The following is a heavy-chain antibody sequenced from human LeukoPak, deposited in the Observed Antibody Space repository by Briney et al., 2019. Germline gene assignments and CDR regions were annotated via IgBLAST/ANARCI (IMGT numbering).Heavy chain of an antibody. CDR3: ATALLRASTYMDV. Sequence: GGSLRLSCAASGFTFRTYAMNWVRQAPGKGLEWVSGIGVSGSTHYADSVKGRFTISRDNSKNTLYLQINSLRVEDTAVYYCATALLRASTYMDVWGKGTTVTVSS. J-gene: IGHJ6*03. D-gene: IGHD1-1*01. V-gene: IGHV3-23*01. CDR2: IGVSGST. CDR1: GFTFRTYA.